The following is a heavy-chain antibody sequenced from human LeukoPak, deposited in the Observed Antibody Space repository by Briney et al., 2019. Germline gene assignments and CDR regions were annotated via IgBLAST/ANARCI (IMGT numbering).Heavy chain of an antibody. D-gene: IGHD5-24*01. CDR1: GGTFSSYA. CDR3: ASELATIPHYYYGMTS. Sequence: EASVKVSCKASGGTFSSYAISWVRQAPGQGLEWMGGIIPIFGTANYAQKFQGRVTITADESTSTAYMELSSLRSEDTAVYYCASELATIPHYYYGMTSGAKGPRSPSP. J-gene: IGHJ6*02. CDR2: IIPIFGTA. V-gene: IGHV1-69*01.